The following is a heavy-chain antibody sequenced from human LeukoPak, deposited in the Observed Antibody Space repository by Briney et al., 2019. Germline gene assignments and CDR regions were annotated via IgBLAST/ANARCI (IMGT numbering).Heavy chain of an antibody. J-gene: IGHJ3*02. CDR2: ISYDGSNK. CDR1: GFTFSSYG. D-gene: IGHD3-10*01. V-gene: IGHV3-30*18. Sequence: PGGSLRLSCAASGFTFSSYGMHWVRQAPGKGLEWVAVISYDGSNKYYADSVKGRFAISRDNSKNTLYLQMNSLRAEDTAVYYCAKESRPKRRYYYGSGKDAFDIRGQGTMVTVSS. CDR3: AKESRPKRRYYYGSGKDAFDI.